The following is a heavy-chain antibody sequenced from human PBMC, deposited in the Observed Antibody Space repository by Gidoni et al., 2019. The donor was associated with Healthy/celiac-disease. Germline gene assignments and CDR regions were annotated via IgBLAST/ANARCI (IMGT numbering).Heavy chain of an antibody. D-gene: IGHD1-26*01. V-gene: IGHV3-21*01. J-gene: IGHJ4*02. CDR2: ISSSISYI. CDR1: GFPFSTHR. CDR3: ASHRSIVGANPGYYFDY. Sequence: EVQLVESGGGLVKPGGSLRLSCAASGFPFSTHRMNWVREAPGKGLEWVSSISSSISYIYYADSVKGRFTISRDNAKNSLYLQMNSLRAEDTAVYYCASHRSIVGANPGYYFDYWGQGTLVTVSS.